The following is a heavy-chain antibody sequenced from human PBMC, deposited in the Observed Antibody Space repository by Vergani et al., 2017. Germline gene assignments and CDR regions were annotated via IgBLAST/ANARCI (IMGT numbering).Heavy chain of an antibody. Sequence: QVQLVQSGAEVKKPGASVKVSCKASGYTFTSYGISWVRQAPGQGLEWMGWISAYNGNTNYAQKFQGRVTITRDTSTSTVYVEVTSLRSDDTAVYYCAREPPLTGFFDYWGQGTLVTVSS. V-gene: IGHV1-18*01. CDR2: ISAYNGNT. J-gene: IGHJ4*02. D-gene: IGHD3-9*01. CDR3: AREPPLTGFFDY. CDR1: GYTFTSYG.